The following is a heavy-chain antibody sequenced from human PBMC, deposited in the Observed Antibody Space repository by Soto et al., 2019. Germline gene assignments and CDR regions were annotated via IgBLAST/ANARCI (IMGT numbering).Heavy chain of an antibody. Sequence: GASVKVSCKASGYTFATHGISWVRQAPGQGLEWMGWISAYNGDTNYPQKFQGRVTMTTDTSTTTAYMELRSLRSDDTAVYYCGRDRSLDYWGQGTLVTVSS. J-gene: IGHJ4*02. V-gene: IGHV1-18*01. CDR3: GRDRSLDY. CDR2: ISAYNGDT. CDR1: GYTFATHG.